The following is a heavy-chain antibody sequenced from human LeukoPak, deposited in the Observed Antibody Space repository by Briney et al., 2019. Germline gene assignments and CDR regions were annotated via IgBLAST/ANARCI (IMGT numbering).Heavy chain of an antibody. J-gene: IGHJ3*02. D-gene: IGHD6-13*01. CDR3: ARFLAAAGNDAFDI. CDR1: GFTFSSYS. Sequence: GGSLRLSCAASGFTFSSYSMNWVRQAPGKGLEWVSSISSSSSYIYYADSVKGRFTISRDNAKSSLYLQMNSLRAEDTAVYYCARFLAAAGNDAFDIWGQGTMVTVSS. CDR2: ISSSSSYI. V-gene: IGHV3-21*01.